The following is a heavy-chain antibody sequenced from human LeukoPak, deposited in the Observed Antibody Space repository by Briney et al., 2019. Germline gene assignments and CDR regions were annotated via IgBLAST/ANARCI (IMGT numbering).Heavy chain of an antibody. CDR2: IYYSGNT. CDR3: SIRRNWYFDL. Sequence: SETLSLTCTVSGGSISGYYWSWIRQPPGKGLEWIGYIYYSGNTNYNPSLKSRVTISVDTSKNQFSLKLSSVTAADTAVYYCSIRRNWYFDLWGRGTLVTVSS. V-gene: IGHV4-59*01. J-gene: IGHJ2*01. CDR1: GGSISGYY. D-gene: IGHD2-21*01.